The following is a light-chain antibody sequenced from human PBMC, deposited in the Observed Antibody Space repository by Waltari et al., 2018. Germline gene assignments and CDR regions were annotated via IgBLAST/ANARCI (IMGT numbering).Light chain of an antibody. CDR3: QAWDSSTVV. J-gene: IGLJ2*01. CDR1: KLGDKY. V-gene: IGLV3-1*01. CDR2: QDT. Sequence: SYELTQPPSVSVSPGQPASITCPGDKLGDKYVCWYQQKPGQSPVLVIYQDTKRPSGIPERFSGSNSGNTATLTISGTQAMDEADYYCQAWDSSTVVFGGGTKLTVL.